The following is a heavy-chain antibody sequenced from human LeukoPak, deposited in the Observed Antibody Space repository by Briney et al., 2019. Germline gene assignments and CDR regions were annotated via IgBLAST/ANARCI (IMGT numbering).Heavy chain of an antibody. J-gene: IGHJ3*02. D-gene: IGHD2-21*02. CDR1: GGTFSSYA. CDR2: IIPIFGTA. Sequence: ASVKVSCKASGGTFSSYAISWVRQAPGQGLEWMGGIIPIFGTANYAQKFQGRVTITADKSTSTAYMELSSLRSEDTAVYYCARSNIVVVTAGDAFDIWGQGTMVTVSS. CDR3: ARSNIVVVTAGDAFDI. V-gene: IGHV1-69*06.